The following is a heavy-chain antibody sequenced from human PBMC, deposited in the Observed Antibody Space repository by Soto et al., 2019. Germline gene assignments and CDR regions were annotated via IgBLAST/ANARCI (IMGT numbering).Heavy chain of an antibody. Sequence: QVQLVQSGAEVKKPGASVKVSCKASGYTFTSYGISWVRQAPGQGLEWMGWISAYNGNTNYAQKLQGRVTMTTDTSTSTAYMELRSLRSDDTAVYYCARYEVNYVWGSYRTFDYLGQGTLVTVSS. CDR3: ARYEVNYVWGSYRTFDY. CDR1: GYTFTSYG. V-gene: IGHV1-18*01. J-gene: IGHJ4*02. D-gene: IGHD3-16*02. CDR2: ISAYNGNT.